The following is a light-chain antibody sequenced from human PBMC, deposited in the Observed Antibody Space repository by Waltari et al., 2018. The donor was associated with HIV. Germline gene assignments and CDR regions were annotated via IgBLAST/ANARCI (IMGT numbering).Light chain of an antibody. Sequence: DIVMTQSPLSLPVTPGEPASIPCRSSQSLLHSNGYNYLDWYLQKPGQSPQVLIYLGSNRASGVPDRFGGSGSGKDYTLKISRVEAEDVGVYYCMQALQTPRTFGRGTKVEIK. CDR3: MQALQTPRT. V-gene: IGKV2-28*01. CDR1: QSLLHSNGYNY. CDR2: LGS. J-gene: IGKJ1*01.